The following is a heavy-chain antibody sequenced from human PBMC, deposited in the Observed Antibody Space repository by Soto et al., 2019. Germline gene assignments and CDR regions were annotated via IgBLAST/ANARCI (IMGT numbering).Heavy chain of an antibody. CDR3: ARRYYYDTNNYDPADSFDS. D-gene: IGHD3-22*01. J-gene: IGHJ3*02. CDR2: IYPGDSDT. Sequence: GESLKISCKGSGYSFTNYWIGWVRQMSGKGLEWMGIIYPGDSDTRYSPSFQGQVTISADKSISTAYLQWSSLKASDTALYYCARRYYYDTNNYDPADSFDSWGQGTMVTVSS. CDR1: GYSFTNYW. V-gene: IGHV5-51*01.